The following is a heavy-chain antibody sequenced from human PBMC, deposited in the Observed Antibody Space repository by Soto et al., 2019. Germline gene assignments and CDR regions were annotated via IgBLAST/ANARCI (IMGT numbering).Heavy chain of an antibody. D-gene: IGHD2-21*02. Sequence: GESLKISCAASGFTFSSYWMSWVRQAPGKGLEWVANIKQDGSEKYYVDSVKGRFTISRDNAKNSLYLQMNSLRAEDTAVYYCARDLPLAYCGGDCYVFDYWGQGTLVTVSS. CDR2: IKQDGSEK. V-gene: IGHV3-7*01. CDR3: ARDLPLAYCGGDCYVFDY. J-gene: IGHJ4*02. CDR1: GFTFSSYW.